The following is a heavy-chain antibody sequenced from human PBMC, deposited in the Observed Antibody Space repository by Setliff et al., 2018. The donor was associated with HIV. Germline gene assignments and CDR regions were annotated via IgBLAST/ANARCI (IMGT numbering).Heavy chain of an antibody. V-gene: IGHV4-39*07. CDR2: IYYSGNT. CDR3: PRAIVAVTAIDHYYYGMDV. Sequence: LSLTCSVSGGSISSSGYYWAWIRQPPGKGLEWIGSIYYSGNTYYNPSVKSRVTISVDTFNNQFSLRLSSVTAADTAVYYCPRAIVAVTAIDHYYYGMDVWGQGTTVTVSS. J-gene: IGHJ6*02. D-gene: IGHD2-21*02. CDR1: GGSISSSGYY.